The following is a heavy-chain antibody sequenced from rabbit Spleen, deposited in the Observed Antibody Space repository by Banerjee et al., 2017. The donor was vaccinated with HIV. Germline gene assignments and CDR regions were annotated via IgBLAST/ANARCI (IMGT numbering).Heavy chain of an antibody. CDR1: GFDFSNYG. D-gene: IGHD4-1*01. Sequence: QEQVVESGGGLVQPRGSLTLSCKASGFDFSNYGVSWVRQAPGKGLEWIGYIDPIFGSTHYASWVNGRFTISSHNAQNTLYLQLNSLTAADTATYFCVRSSGWGMNYFNLWGPGTLVTVS. CDR2: IDPIFGST. J-gene: IGHJ4*01. CDR3: VRSSGWGMNYFNL. V-gene: IGHV1S47*01.